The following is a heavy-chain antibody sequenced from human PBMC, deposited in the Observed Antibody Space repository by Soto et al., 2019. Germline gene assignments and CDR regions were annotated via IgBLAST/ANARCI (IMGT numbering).Heavy chain of an antibody. CDR2: INHSGST. J-gene: IGHJ5*02. Sequence: QVQLQQWGAGLLKPSETLCLTCAVYGGSFSGYYWSWIRQPPGTGLEWIGEINHSGSTNYNPSLKSRVTISVDTSKNQFSLKLSSVTAADTAVYYCARGRGIAVARRWFDPWGQGTLVTVSS. CDR1: GGSFSGYY. D-gene: IGHD6-19*01. CDR3: ARGRGIAVARRWFDP. V-gene: IGHV4-34*01.